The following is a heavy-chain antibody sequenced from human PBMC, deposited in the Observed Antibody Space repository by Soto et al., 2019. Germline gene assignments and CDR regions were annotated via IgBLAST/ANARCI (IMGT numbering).Heavy chain of an antibody. D-gene: IGHD2-2*01. CDR3: ARYIPGVRYYSMDV. Sequence: PGVSLRLSCAASGFTFSSYAMKWVRQAPGKGLECVSMIGESGTPTYYADTVKGRFTISRDNSGNTLFLELYSLRADYTAVYYCARYIPGVRYYSMDVWGQGTTVTVSS. J-gene: IGHJ6*02. CDR2: IGESGTPT. V-gene: IGHV3-23*01. CDR1: GFTFSSYA.